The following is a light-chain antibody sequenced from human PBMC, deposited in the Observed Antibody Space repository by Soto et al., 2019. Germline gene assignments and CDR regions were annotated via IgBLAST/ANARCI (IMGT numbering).Light chain of an antibody. CDR2: DAS. Sequence: AIQLTQSPSSLSASVGDRVTITCRASQGISSALAWYQQKPGKAPKLLIYDASSLESGVPSRFSGSGSGTDFPLTISSLQPEDFATYSCQQFNNYPQVTFGGGTKVEIK. CDR3: QQFNNYPQVT. J-gene: IGKJ4*01. V-gene: IGKV1D-13*01. CDR1: QGISSA.